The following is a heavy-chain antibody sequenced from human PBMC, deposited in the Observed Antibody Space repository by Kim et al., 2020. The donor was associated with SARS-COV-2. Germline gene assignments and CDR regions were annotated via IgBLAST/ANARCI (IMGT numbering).Heavy chain of an antibody. D-gene: IGHD6-19*01. V-gene: IGHV3-23*01. J-gene: IGHJ6*02. CDR3: AKEKQWLVNYYYGMDV. CDR2: ISGSGGST. Sequence: GGSLRLSCAASGFTFSSYAMSWVRQAPGKGLEWVSAISGSGGSTYYADSVKGRFTISRDNSKNTLYLQMNSLRAEDTAVYYCAKEKQWLVNYYYGMDVWGQGTTVTVSS. CDR1: GFTFSSYA.